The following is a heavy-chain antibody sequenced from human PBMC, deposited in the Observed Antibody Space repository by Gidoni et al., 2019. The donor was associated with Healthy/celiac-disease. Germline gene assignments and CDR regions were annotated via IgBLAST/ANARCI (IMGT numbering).Heavy chain of an antibody. D-gene: IGHD3-22*01. CDR3: ARGDYDSSGYYLRY. Sequence: EVQLVEAGGGLVQPGGSLRLSCAASGVTFSSYSMNWVRQAPGKGLGLVSYISSSISTIYYADSVKGRFTISRDNAKNSLYLQMNSLRADDTAVYYCARGDYDSSGYYLRYWGQGTLVTVSS. V-gene: IGHV3-48*01. J-gene: IGHJ4*02. CDR1: GVTFSSYS. CDR2: ISSSISTI.